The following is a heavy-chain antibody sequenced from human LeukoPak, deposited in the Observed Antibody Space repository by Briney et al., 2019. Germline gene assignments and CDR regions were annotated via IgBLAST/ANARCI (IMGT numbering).Heavy chain of an antibody. J-gene: IGHJ4*02. CDR3: ARRRVDLLYLN. Sequence: SETLSLTCTVSGGSISSSSYYWGWIRQPPGKGLEWIGSIYYSGSTYYNPSLKSRVTISVDASKNQFSLKLSSVTAADTAVYYCARRRVDLLYLNWGQGTLVTVSS. CDR1: GGSISSSSYY. V-gene: IGHV4-39*01. D-gene: IGHD2-8*01. CDR2: IYYSGST.